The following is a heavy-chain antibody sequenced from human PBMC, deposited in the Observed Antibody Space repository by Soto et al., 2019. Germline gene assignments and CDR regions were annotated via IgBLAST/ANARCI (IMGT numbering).Heavy chain of an antibody. CDR2: IRGSGDVT. CDR1: GFTFSNYA. CDR3: AKHGGPSYSYYMDV. V-gene: IGHV3-23*01. D-gene: IGHD3-3*01. J-gene: IGHJ6*03. Sequence: EVQLLESGGGLVQPGGSLRLSCAASGFTFSNYAMTWVRQAPGKGLEWVSVIRGSGDVTYYADSVQGRFAISRDNSKNTLYLQMNSLRDEDTAIYYCAKHGGPSYSYYMDVWGKWTTVTVSS.